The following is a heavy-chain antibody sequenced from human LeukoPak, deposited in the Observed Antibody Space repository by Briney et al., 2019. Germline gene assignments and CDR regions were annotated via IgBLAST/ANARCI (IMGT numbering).Heavy chain of an antibody. Sequence: GGSLRLSCAASGFTFSSYAMSWVRQAPGKGLEWVSAISGSGGSTYYADSVKGRFTISRDNSKNTLFLQMSSLRAEDTAVYYCAKAPSGSCYSQVEYWGQGTLVTVSS. CDR2: ISGSGGST. CDR3: AKAPSGSCYSQVEY. V-gene: IGHV3-23*01. CDR1: GFTFSSYA. J-gene: IGHJ4*02. D-gene: IGHD2-15*01.